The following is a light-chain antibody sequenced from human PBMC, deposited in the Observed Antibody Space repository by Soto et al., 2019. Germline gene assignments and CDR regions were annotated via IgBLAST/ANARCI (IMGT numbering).Light chain of an antibody. CDR3: QQYNNWPAT. CDR1: QSIDTN. J-gene: IGKJ1*01. V-gene: IGKV3-15*01. CDR2: GAD. Sequence: EVLLTQSPAALSVSAGERATLSCRASQSIDTNLAWYQRKPGQAPRLLIFGADTRATGIPARISGSGSGTEFTLTISSLESEDFALYFCQQYNNWPATFGQGTKVEIK.